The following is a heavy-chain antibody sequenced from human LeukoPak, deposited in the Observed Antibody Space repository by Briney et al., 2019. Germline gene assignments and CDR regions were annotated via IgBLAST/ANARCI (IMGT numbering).Heavy chain of an antibody. CDR3: ARSSWSLFDY. V-gene: IGHV4-38-2*02. CDR1: GGSISSGYY. Sequence: SETLSLTCTVSGGSISSGYYWGWIRQPPGKGLEWIGNFYHSGSTYYNPSLKSRVTFSVDTSKNQFSLKLSSVTAADTAVYYCARSSWSLFDYWGQGTLVTVSS. D-gene: IGHD1-26*01. CDR2: FYHSGST. J-gene: IGHJ4*02.